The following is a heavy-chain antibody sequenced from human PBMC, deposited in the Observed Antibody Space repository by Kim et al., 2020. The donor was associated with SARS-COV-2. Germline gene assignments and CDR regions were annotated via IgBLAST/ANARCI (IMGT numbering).Heavy chain of an antibody. CDR3: ARDQGGTAGGDY. CDR1: GDSVSSKSAA. J-gene: IGHJ4*02. Sequence: SQTLSLTCAISGDSVSSKSAAWNWIRQSPSRGLEWLGRTYFRSKWYIEYAGSAKRRITINPDTSKNQFSLQLNSVTPEDTAIYYCARDQGGTAGGDYWGQGTLVTVSS. D-gene: IGHD3-16*01. V-gene: IGHV6-1*01. CDR2: TYFRSKWYI.